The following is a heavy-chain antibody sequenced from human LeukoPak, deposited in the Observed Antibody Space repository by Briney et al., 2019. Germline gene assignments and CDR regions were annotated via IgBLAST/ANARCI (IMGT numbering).Heavy chain of an antibody. CDR3: AKDRSSSWSLDY. D-gene: IGHD6-13*01. CDR1: GITFSNYA. Sequence: GGSLRLSCVASGITFSNYAMSWVRQAPGKGLEGVSTISGSGGSTYYADSVKGRFTISRDNSKNTMPLQMTSLRPKATAVYYCAKDRSSSWSLDYWGQGTLITVSS. CDR2: ISGSGGST. V-gene: IGHV3-23*01. J-gene: IGHJ4*02.